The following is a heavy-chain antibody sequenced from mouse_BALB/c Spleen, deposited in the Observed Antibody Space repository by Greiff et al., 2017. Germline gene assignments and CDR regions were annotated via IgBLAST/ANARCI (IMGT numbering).Heavy chain of an antibody. CDR2: IWSGGST. CDR1: GFSLTSYG. D-gene: IGHD1-1*01. CDR3: ARKSDYYGSSYAMDY. Sequence: VQLQQSGPGLVQPSQSLSITCTVSGFSLTSYGVHWVRQSPGKGLEWLGVIWSGGSTDYNAAFISRLSISKDNSKSQVFFKMNSLQANDTAIYYCARKSDYYGSSYAMDYWGQGTSVTVSS. J-gene: IGHJ4*01. V-gene: IGHV2-2*02.